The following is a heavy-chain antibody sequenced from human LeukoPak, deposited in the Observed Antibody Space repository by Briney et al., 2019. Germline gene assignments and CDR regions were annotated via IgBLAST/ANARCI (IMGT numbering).Heavy chain of an antibody. CDR1: GFTFSGYA. CDR2: ISGSGGST. D-gene: IGHD3-10*01. Sequence: GGSLRLSCAASGFTFSGYAMSWVRQAPGKGLEWVSAISGSGGSTYYADSAKGRFTISRENSKNTMYLQMNSLTAEDTAVHYCAKDLWFGELPEPFDYWGQGTLVTVSS. CDR3: AKDLWFGELPEPFDY. V-gene: IGHV3-23*01. J-gene: IGHJ4*02.